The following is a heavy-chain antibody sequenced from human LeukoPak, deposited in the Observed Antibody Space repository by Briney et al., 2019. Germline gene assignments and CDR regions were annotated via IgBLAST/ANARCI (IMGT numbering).Heavy chain of an antibody. J-gene: IGHJ4*02. V-gene: IGHV3-9*01. CDR3: ARDPRTVRI. Sequence: PGGSLRLSCAASGFTFHDYGMHWVRQAPGKGLEWVSTISWDSGSIGYADSVKGRFTISRDNAKNLLYLQMDSLRVEDTAIYYCARDPRTVRIWGQGTLVTVSS. CDR1: GFTFHDYG. CDR2: ISWDSGSI. D-gene: IGHD1-1*01.